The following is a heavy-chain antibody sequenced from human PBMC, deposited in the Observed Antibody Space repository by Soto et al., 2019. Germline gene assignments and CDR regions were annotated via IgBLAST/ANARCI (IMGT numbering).Heavy chain of an antibody. CDR2: IYYNGRT. J-gene: IGHJ6*02. Sequence: TLSHTCTVSGGSVSSASYFWSWIRQTPGKGLEWIGYIYYNGRTAYSPSLRSRVTMLVDTSKDQFSLNLSSMTAADTAVYYFARVRLETDQGGYSHYNGLDVWGQGTTVTVSS. V-gene: IGHV4-61*01. D-gene: IGHD1-1*01. CDR3: ARVRLETDQGGYSHYNGLDV. CDR1: GGSVSSASYF.